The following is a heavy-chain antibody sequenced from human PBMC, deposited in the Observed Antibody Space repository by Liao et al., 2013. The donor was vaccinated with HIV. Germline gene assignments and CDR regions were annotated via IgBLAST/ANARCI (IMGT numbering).Heavy chain of an antibody. CDR3: ARGTGDFWSGPNWFDP. CDR2: IYSSGSS. CDR1: GDTFNGYY. D-gene: IGHD3-3*01. Sequence: QVHLQQWGTGLLKPSETLSLTCAVYGDTFNGYYWSWIRQAAGKGLEWIGRIYSSGSSNYSPSLKSRVTMSVDTSKNQFSLKLSSVTAADTAVYYCARGTGDFWSGPNWFDPWGQGTLVTVSS. J-gene: IGHJ5*02. V-gene: IGHV4-59*10.